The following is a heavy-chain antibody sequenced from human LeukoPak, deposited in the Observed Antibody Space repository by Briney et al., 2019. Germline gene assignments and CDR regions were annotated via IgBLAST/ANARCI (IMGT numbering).Heavy chain of an antibody. V-gene: IGHV1-8*01. J-gene: IGHJ4*02. Sequence: ASVKVSCKASGYTFTSHDINWVRQATGQGPEWMGWMNPNSGNTGYAQKFQGRVTMTRNTSISTAYMELSSLRSEDTAVYYCARVTAMAPDDYWGQGTLVTVSS. CDR2: MNPNSGNT. CDR3: ARVTAMAPDDY. D-gene: IGHD5-18*01. CDR1: GYTFTSHD.